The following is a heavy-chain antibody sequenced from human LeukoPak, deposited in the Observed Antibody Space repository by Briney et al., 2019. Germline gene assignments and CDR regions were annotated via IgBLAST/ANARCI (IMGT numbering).Heavy chain of an antibody. Sequence: GGSLRLSGAASGFTFSNYAMSWVRQAPGKGLEWVSTVSDSGAYTSPADSVKGRFTISRDNSRNTLYLQMNSLRAEDTAVYYCARGSCCYDYWGQGTRVTVSS. CDR2: VSDSGAYT. CDR1: GFTFSNYA. D-gene: IGHD2-15*01. CDR3: ARGSCCYDY. J-gene: IGHJ4*02. V-gene: IGHV3-23*01.